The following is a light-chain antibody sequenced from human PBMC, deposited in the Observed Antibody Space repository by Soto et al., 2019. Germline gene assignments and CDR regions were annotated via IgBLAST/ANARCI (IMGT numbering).Light chain of an antibody. CDR3: QQYNSYWT. J-gene: IGKJ1*01. V-gene: IGKV1-5*01. CDR2: DAP. Sequence: DIQMTQSPSTLSASVGDRVTITCRASQSISSWLAWYQQEPGKAPKLLIYDAPSLESGVPSRFSGSGSGTEFTLTISSLQPDDFATYYCQQYNSYWTFGQGTKVDI. CDR1: QSISSW.